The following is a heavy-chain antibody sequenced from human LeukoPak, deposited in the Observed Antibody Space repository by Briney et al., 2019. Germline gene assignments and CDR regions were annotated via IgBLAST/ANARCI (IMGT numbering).Heavy chain of an antibody. CDR3: ARSTYSDILTGYYNPRGDYYGMDV. V-gene: IGHV3-7*01. D-gene: IGHD3-9*01. CDR1: GFTFSSYW. CDR2: IKQDGSEK. Sequence: GGSLRLSCAASGFTFSSYWMSWVRQAPGKGLEWVANIKQDGSEKYYVDSVKGRFTISRDNAKNSLYLQMNSLRAEDTAVYYCARSTYSDILTGYYNPRGDYYGMDVWGQGTTVTVSS. J-gene: IGHJ6*02.